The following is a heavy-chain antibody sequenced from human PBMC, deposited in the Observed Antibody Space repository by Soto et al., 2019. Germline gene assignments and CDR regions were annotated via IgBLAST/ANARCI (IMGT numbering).Heavy chain of an antibody. J-gene: IGHJ4*02. V-gene: IGHV3-15*07. CDR1: GFIFSKAW. CDR3: TADSRQIFGGVWFDY. D-gene: IGHD3-10*01. Sequence: EEQLVESGGGLMKPGGSLRLSCAASGFIFSKAWMNWVRQAPGEGLEWVGRIKSKTDGETVNYAAPVEGRFTISRDYSKNTLYLQMNSLKMEDTAVYYCTADSRQIFGGVWFDYWGQGALVTVSS. CDR2: IKSKTDGETV.